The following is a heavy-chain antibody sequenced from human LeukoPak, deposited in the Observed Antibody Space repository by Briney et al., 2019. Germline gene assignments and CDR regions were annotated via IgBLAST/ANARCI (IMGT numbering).Heavy chain of an antibody. CDR3: ATPYSGGYHGLDI. D-gene: IGHD1-26*01. J-gene: IGHJ3*02. CDR1: GGTISSSTYY. Sequence: SETLSLTCTVSGGTISSSTYYWGWIRQPPGKGLEWIGSIYYSGSTYYNPSLKSRVTISVDTSKNQFSLKLNSVTAADTAVYYCATPYSGGYHGLDIWGQGTMVTVSS. CDR2: IYYSGST. V-gene: IGHV4-39*01.